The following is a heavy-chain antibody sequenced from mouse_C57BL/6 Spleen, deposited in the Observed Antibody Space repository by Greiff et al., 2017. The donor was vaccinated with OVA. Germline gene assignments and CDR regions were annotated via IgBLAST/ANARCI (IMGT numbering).Heavy chain of an antibody. D-gene: IGHD1-1*01. J-gene: IGHJ2*01. Sequence: VQLQQSGAELARPGASVKLSCKASGYTFTSYGISWVKQRTGQGLEWIGEIYPRSGNTYYNEKFKGKATLTADKSSSTAYMELRSLTSEDSAVYFCARGGKFTTVVAPFDYWGQGTTLTVSS. V-gene: IGHV1-81*01. CDR1: GYTFTSYG. CDR2: IYPRSGNT. CDR3: ARGGKFTTVVAPFDY.